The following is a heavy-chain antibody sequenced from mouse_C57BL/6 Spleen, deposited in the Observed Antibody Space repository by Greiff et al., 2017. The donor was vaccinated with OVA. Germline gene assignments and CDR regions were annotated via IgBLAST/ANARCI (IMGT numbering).Heavy chain of an antibody. Sequence: DVQLQESGPGLVKPSQSLSLTCSVTGYSITSGYYWNWIRQFPGNKLEWMGYISYDGSNNYNPSLKNRISITRDTSKNQFFLKLNSVTTEDTATYYCARGGYCNYGYWGQGTTLTVSS. J-gene: IGHJ2*01. V-gene: IGHV3-6*01. CDR2: ISYDGSN. D-gene: IGHD2-1*01. CDR1: GYSITSGYY. CDR3: ARGGYCNYGY.